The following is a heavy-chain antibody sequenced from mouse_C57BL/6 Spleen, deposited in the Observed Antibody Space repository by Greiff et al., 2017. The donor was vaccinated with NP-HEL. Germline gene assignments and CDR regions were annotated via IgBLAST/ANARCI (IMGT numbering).Heavy chain of an antibody. V-gene: IGHV5-4*03. D-gene: IGHD2-3*01. Sequence: EVKLMESGGGLVKPGGSLKLSCAASGFTFSSYAMSWVRQTPEKRLEWVATISDGGSYTYYPDNVKGRFTISRDNAKNNLYLQMSQLKSEDTAMYYCARFDGYYPFYAMDYWGQGTSVTVSS. J-gene: IGHJ4*01. CDR1: GFTFSSYA. CDR3: ARFDGYYPFYAMDY. CDR2: ISDGGSYT.